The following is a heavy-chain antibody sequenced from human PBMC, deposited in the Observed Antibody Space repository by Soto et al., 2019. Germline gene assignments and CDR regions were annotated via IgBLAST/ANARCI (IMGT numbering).Heavy chain of an antibody. CDR3: ARAMVVTQNWFDP. V-gene: IGHV4-30-2*05. D-gene: IGHD2-21*02. Sequence: PSETLSLTCAVSGGSISSGGYSWSWIRQPPGKGLEWIGYIYHSGSTYYNPSLKSRVTISVDTSKNQFSLKLSSVTAADTAVYYCARAMVVTQNWFDPWGQGTLVTVS. J-gene: IGHJ5*02. CDR1: GGSISSGGYS. CDR2: IYHSGST.